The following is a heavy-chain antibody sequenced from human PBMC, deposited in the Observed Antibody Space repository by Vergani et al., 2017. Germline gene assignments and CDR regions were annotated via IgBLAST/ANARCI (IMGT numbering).Heavy chain of an antibody. V-gene: IGHV4-34*01. J-gene: IGHJ5*02. Sequence: QVQLQQWGAGLLKPSETLSLTCAVYGGSFSGYYWSWIRQPPGKGLEGIGEINHSGSTNYNPSLKSRVTISVDTSKNQFSLKLSSVTAADTAVYYCARGGMTTVTTGWFDPWGQGTLVTVSS. D-gene: IGHD4-11*01. CDR2: INHSGST. CDR3: ARGGMTTVTTGWFDP. CDR1: GGSFSGYY.